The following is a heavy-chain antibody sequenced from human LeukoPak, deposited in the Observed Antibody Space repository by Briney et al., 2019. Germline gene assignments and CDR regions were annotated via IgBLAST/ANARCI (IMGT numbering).Heavy chain of an antibody. Sequence: GGSLRLSCAASGFTFSSYWMSWVRQAPGKGLEWVANIKQDGSEKYCVDSVKGRFTISRDNAKNSLYLQMNSLRAEDTAVYYCARAPRYYDILTGYYYYYYGMDVWGQGTTVTVSS. V-gene: IGHV3-7*01. D-gene: IGHD3-9*01. CDR3: ARAPRYYDILTGYYYYYYGMDV. CDR2: IKQDGSEK. CDR1: GFTFSSYW. J-gene: IGHJ6*02.